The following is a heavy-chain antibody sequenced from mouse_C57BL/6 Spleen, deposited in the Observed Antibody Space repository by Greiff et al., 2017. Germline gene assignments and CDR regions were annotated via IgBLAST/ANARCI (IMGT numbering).Heavy chain of an antibody. V-gene: IGHV5-12*01. CDR1: GFTFSDYY. Sequence: EVKVEESGGGLVQPGGSLKLSCAASGFTFSDYYMYWVRPTPEKRLEWVAYISNGGGSTYYPDTVKGRFTISRDNAKNTLYLQMSRLKSEDTAMYYCARHYLYYFDYWGQGTTLTVSS. CDR2: ISNGGGST. CDR3: ARHYLYYFDY. J-gene: IGHJ2*01. D-gene: IGHD5-1*01.